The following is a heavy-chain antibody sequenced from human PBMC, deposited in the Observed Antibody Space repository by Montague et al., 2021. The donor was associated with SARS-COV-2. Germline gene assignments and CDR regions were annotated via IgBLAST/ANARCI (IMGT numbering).Heavy chain of an antibody. D-gene: IGHD5-18*01. CDR3: ARGGGYSYGALDY. Sequence: SETLSLTCVVYGGSFSGYYWSWVRQPLGKGLEWIGEINHSGSTNYNPSLKSRVTISVDTSKKQLSLRLNSVTAADTAVYYCARGGGYSYGALDYWGQGTLVTVS. V-gene: IGHV4-34*01. CDR1: GGSFSGYY. CDR2: INHSGST. J-gene: IGHJ4*02.